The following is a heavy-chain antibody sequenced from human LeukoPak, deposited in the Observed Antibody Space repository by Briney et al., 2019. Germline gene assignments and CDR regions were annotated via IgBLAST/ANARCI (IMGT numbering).Heavy chain of an antibody. V-gene: IGHV4-59*08. CDR2: IYYSWST. CDR3: ATLRYCSGGSCFPKYFQH. J-gene: IGHJ1*01. Sequence: SETLSLTCTVSGGSISTYYWSWIRQPPGKGLEWIGYIYYSWSTGYNPSLKSRVTISVDTSKNQFSLKLTSVTAADTAMYYCATLRYCSGGSCFPKYFQHWGQGTLVTVSS. CDR1: GGSISTYY. D-gene: IGHD2-15*01.